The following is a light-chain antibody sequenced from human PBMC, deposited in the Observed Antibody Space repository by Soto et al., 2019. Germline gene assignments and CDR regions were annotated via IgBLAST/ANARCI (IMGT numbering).Light chain of an antibody. CDR3: QQSYSTLWT. CDR2: AAS. CDR1: QSISSY. V-gene: IGKV1-39*01. J-gene: IGKJ1*01. Sequence: EIQMTQSPSSLSASVGDRVTITCRASQSISSYLNWYQQKPGKAPKLLIYAASSLQSVVPSRFSGSGSGTDFTLTISSLQPEDFATYYCQQSYSTLWTFGQGTKVEIK.